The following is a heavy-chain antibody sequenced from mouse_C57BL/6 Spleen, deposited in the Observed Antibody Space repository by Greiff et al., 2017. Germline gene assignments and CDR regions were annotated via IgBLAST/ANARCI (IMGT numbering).Heavy chain of an antibody. Sequence: VKLQQPGAELVKPGASVKLSCKASGYTFTSYWMQWVKQRPGQGLEWIGEIDPSDSYTNYNQKFKGKATLTVDTSSSTAYMQLSSLTSEDSAVYYCARGYSNYNPFDYWGQGTTLTVSS. CDR3: ARGYSNYNPFDY. D-gene: IGHD2-5*01. CDR1: GYTFTSYW. CDR2: IDPSDSYT. V-gene: IGHV1-50*01. J-gene: IGHJ2*01.